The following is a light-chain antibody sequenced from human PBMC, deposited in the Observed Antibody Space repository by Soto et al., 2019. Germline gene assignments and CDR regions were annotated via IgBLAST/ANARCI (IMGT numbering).Light chain of an antibody. CDR2: GAS. V-gene: IGKV3-20*01. Sequence: EIVLMQSPGTLSLSPGERATLSCRASQTVDSSYLAWYQQKPGQAPRLLIYGASTRATGIPDRFSGSGSGTDFTLTISRLEPEDFAVYYCQQSATSPWPFGRGTKVEIK. CDR3: QQSATSPWP. J-gene: IGKJ1*01. CDR1: QTVDSSY.